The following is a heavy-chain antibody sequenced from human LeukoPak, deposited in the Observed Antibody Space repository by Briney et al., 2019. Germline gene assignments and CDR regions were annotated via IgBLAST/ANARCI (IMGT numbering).Heavy chain of an antibody. J-gene: IGHJ6*03. CDR3: AREATVSTWDYYYMDV. D-gene: IGHD4-11*01. CDR2: TYYRSKWFN. CDR1: GDSVSSNNAA. Sequence: QTLSLTCAISGDSVSSNNAAWNWIRQSPSRGLEWLGRTYYRSKWFNDYAVSVKSRITINPDTSKNQFSLQLNSVTPEDTAVYYCAREATVSTWDYYYMDVWGKGTTVTVSS. V-gene: IGHV6-1*01.